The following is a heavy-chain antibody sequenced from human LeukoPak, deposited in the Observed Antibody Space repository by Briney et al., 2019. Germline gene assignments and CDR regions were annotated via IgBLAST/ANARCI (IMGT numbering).Heavy chain of an antibody. Sequence: ASVKVSCKASGYTFTSYYMHWVRQAPGQGLQWMGWINPNSGGTNYAQKFQGRVTMTRDTSISTAYMELSRLRSDDTAVYYCARDPPGGAMAGGFDYWGQGTLVTVSS. CDR3: ARDPPGGAMAGGFDY. D-gene: IGHD3-16*01. CDR2: INPNSGGT. CDR1: GYTFTSYY. V-gene: IGHV1-2*02. J-gene: IGHJ4*02.